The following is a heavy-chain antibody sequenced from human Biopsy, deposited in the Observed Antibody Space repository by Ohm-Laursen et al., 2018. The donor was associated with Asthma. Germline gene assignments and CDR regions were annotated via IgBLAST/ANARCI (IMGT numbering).Heavy chain of an antibody. CDR3: AKRRGYSGHDNDY. V-gene: IGHV3-30*18. CDR1: GFMFRSFG. J-gene: IGHJ4*02. D-gene: IGHD5-12*01. CDR2: ISYDGNHK. Sequence: SLRLSCAASGFMFRSFGMHWIRQAPGKGLEWVAVISYDGNHKFYEDSVKGRFTISRDNSKNTLYLQMSSLRTEDTAVYYCAKRRGYSGHDNDYWGQGTLVIVSS.